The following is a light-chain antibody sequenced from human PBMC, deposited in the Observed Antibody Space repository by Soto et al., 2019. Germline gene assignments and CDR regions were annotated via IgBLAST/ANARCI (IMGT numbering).Light chain of an antibody. CDR2: EVT. CDR1: ISDVGGYNY. J-gene: IGLJ2*01. Sequence: QSVLTQPASVSGSPGQSITISCTGTISDVGGYNYVSWYQHHPGKAPKLMIYEVTNRPSGLSNRFSGSKSGNTASLTISGLQAEDEADYYCSSHTSSGTLVFGGGTKLTVL. V-gene: IGLV2-14*01. CDR3: SSHTSSGTLV.